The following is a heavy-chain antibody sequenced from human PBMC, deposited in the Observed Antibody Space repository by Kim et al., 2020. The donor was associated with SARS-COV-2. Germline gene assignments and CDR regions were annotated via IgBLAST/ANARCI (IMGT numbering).Heavy chain of an antibody. CDR3: ARDPKHIVALVAFDY. CDR1: GYTFTGYY. D-gene: IGHD5-12*01. J-gene: IGHJ4*02. V-gene: IGHV1-2*06. Sequence: ASVKVSCKASGYTFTGYYMHWVRQAPGQGLEWMGRINPNSGGTNYAQKFQGRVTMTRDTSISTAYMELSRLRSDDTAVYYCARDPKHIVALVAFDYWGQGTLVTVSS. CDR2: INPNSGGT.